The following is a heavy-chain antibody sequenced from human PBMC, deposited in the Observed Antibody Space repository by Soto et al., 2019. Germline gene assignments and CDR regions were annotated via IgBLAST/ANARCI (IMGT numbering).Heavy chain of an antibody. CDR3: ARDGFGVVVAATVDY. J-gene: IGHJ4*02. D-gene: IGHD2-15*01. CDR1: GFTFSSYS. CDR2: ISSSSSNI. Sequence: GGSLRLSCAASGFTFSSYSMNWVRQAPGKGLEWVSYISSSSSNIYYVDSVKGRFTISRENAKNSLYLQMNSLRAEDTAVYYCARDGFGVVVAATVDYWGQGTLVTVSS. V-gene: IGHV3-48*01.